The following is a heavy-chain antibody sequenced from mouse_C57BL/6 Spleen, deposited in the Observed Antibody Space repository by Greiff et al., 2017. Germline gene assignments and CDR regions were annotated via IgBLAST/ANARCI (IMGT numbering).Heavy chain of an antibody. CDR2: IDPSDSET. CDR3: ARGRYDYDVGYAMDY. J-gene: IGHJ4*01. D-gene: IGHD2-4*01. Sequence: QVQLQQSGAELVRPGSSVKLSCKASGYTFTSYWMHWVKQRPIQGLEWIGNIDPSDSETHYNQKFKDKATLTVDKSSSTAYMQLSSLTSEDSAVYYCARGRYDYDVGYAMDYWGQGTSVTVSS. V-gene: IGHV1-52*01. CDR1: GYTFTSYW.